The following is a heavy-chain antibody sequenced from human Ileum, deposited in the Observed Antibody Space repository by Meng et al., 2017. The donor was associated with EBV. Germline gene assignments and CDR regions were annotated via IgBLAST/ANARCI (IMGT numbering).Heavy chain of an antibody. V-gene: IGHV4-4*02. CDR2: IFHIGST. D-gene: IGHD3-9*01. J-gene: IGHJ4*02. CDR3: AKVSLTGTFYDH. Sequence: VPRRGAGPGPVKPAGTLSPARAVYGGSVISNNWWSWVRQPPGKGLEWIGEIFHIGSTNNSPSLKSRVTISVDNSKNQFSLSLTSVTAADTAIYYCAKVSLTGTFYDHWGQGILVTVSS. CDR1: GGSVISNNW.